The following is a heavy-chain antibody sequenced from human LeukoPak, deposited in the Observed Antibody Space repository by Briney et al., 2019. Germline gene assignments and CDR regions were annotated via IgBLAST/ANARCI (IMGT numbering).Heavy chain of an antibody. CDR2: INHSGST. J-gene: IGHJ6*03. V-gene: IGHV4-34*01. CDR3: ARVERITMIVVVKAQYHYYMDV. Sequence: SETLSLTRAVYGGSFSGYYWSWIRQPPGKGLAWIGEINHSGSTNYNPSLKSRVTISVDTSKNQFSLKLSSVTAADTAVYYCARVERITMIVVVKAQYHYYMDVWGKGTTVTVSS. D-gene: IGHD3-22*01. CDR1: GGSFSGYY.